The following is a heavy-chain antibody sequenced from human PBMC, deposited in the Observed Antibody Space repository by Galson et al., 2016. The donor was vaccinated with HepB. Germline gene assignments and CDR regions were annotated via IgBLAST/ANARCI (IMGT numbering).Heavy chain of an antibody. J-gene: IGHJ1*01. CDR1: GYGFTIYD. Sequence: SVKVSCKASGYGFTIYDITWVRQATGQGLEWMGWMNPASSDTGYVQKFQGRVTMTRDNSITTPYMELSSLRSDDTAVYYCTRSPDIGASARSREFQYWGQGTLVTVSS. CDR3: TRSPDIGASARSREFQY. D-gene: IGHD6-6*01. CDR2: MNPASSDT. V-gene: IGHV1-8*01.